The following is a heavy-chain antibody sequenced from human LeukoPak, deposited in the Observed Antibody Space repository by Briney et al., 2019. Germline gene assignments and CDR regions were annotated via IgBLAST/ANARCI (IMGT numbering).Heavy chain of an antibody. CDR1: GFTFSSYG. D-gene: IGHD3-22*01. J-gene: IGHJ3*02. Sequence: GGSLRLSCAASGFTFSSYGMHWVRQAPGKGLEWVAVISYDGSNKYYADSVKGRFTISRDNSKNTPYLQMNSLRAEDTAVYYCAKDGLVSALKAFDIWAKGQWSPSLQ. V-gene: IGHV3-30*18. CDR2: ISYDGSNK. CDR3: AKDGLVSALKAFDI.